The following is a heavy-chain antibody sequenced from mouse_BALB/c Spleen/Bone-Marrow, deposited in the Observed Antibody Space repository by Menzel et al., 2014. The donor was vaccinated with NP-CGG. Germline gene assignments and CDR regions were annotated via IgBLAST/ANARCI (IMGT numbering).Heavy chain of an antibody. V-gene: IGHV5-9-3*01. D-gene: IGHD4-1*01. CDR1: GFTFSNYA. J-gene: IGHJ1*01. CDR2: ISSGGFYT. Sequence: EVQLVGSGGGLVKPGGSLTFSCAASGFTFSNYAMSWVRQTPEKRLEWVATISSGGFYTYYLDSVKGRFTISRDNAKNTLYLQMSMLRAEDTAMYDCARQGNWDGYFDFLGAGTPVTAPS. CDR3: ARQGNWDGYFDF.